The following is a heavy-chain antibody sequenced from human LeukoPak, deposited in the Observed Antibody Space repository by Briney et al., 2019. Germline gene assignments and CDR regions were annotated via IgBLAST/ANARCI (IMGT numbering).Heavy chain of an antibody. V-gene: IGHV4-59*08. D-gene: IGHD6-19*01. CDR3: ARRSAWYDY. J-gene: IGHJ4*02. Sequence: SETLSLTCTVSGDSIRRYYWSWIRQPPGKGLEWIGYLYYSGSTNYNPSLKSRVTTSADTSKNQFSLRLNSVTAADTAVYYCARRSAWYDYWGQGTLVTVTS. CDR2: LYYSGST. CDR1: GDSIRRYY.